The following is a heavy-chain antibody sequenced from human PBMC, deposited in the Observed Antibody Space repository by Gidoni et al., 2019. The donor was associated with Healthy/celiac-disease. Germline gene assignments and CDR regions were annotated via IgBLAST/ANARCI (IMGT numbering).Heavy chain of an antibody. D-gene: IGHD6-19*01. CDR3: AKAPPPPYSSGWSYFDY. CDR1: GFTFSSYA. V-gene: IGHV3-23*01. Sequence: ELQLLESGGGLVQPGGSLRLSCSASGFTFSSYAMSWVRPAPGKGLEWVSAISGSGGSTYYADSVKGRFTISRDNSKNTLYLQMNSLRAEDTAVYYCAKAPPPPYSSGWSYFDYWGQGTLVTVSS. J-gene: IGHJ4*02. CDR2: ISGSGGST.